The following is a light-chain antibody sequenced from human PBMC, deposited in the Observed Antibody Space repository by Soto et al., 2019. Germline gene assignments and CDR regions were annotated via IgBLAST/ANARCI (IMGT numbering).Light chain of an antibody. CDR1: QSVSSN. CDR3: QQYNKWPPYT. V-gene: IGKV3-15*01. J-gene: IGKJ2*01. Sequence: EIVMTQSPANLSVSPGERATLSCRASQSVSSNLAWYQQKPGQGPRLLIYGASTRATSIPARFSGSGSGTDFTLTINSLQSEDFAVYYCQQYNKWPPYTFGQGTNLEIK. CDR2: GAS.